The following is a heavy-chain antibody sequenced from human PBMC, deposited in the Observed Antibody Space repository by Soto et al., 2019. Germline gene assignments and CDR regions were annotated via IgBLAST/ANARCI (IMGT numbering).Heavy chain of an antibody. Sequence: SETLSLTCTVSGGSISGTTYSWDWIRQPPGKGLERMAGVYSSGTAYYNSSLKSRLTISVDTSKKQFFLRLTSLTAADTAIYYCATYRAWGQGTLVTVSS. V-gene: IGHV4-39*01. CDR3: ATYRA. J-gene: IGHJ5*02. CDR1: GGSISGTTYS. D-gene: IGHD4-4*01. CDR2: VYSSGTA.